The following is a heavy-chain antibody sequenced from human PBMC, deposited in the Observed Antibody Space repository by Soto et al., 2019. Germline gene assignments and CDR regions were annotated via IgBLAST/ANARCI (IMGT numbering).Heavy chain of an antibody. CDR3: ARDSEGYSYDHTWGVKERLEVPSYYYYYMDV. D-gene: IGHD5-18*01. V-gene: IGHV3-7*01. CDR1: GFTFSSYW. Sequence: GGSLRLSCAASGFTFSSYWMSWVRQAPGKGLEWVANIKQDGSEKYYVDSVKGRFTISRDNAKNSLYLQMNSLRAEDTAVYYCARDSEGYSYDHTWGVKERLEVPSYYYYYMDVWGKGTTVTVSS. CDR2: IKQDGSEK. J-gene: IGHJ6*03.